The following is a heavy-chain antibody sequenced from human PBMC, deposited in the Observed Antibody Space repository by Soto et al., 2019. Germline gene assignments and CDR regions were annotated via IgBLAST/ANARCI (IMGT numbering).Heavy chain of an antibody. Sequence: QITLKESGPTLVTPTQTLTLTCTFSGFSLSTSGVGVGWIRQPPGKALEWLALIYWDDDKRYSPSLKNRLTITKXNSXNXEVLTMTNLDPEDTGTYYCAHRGGAPASWMRSWFDPWGQGTLVTVSS. V-gene: IGHV2-5*02. D-gene: IGHD6-13*01. CDR2: IYWDDDK. CDR3: AHRGGAPASWMRSWFDP. J-gene: IGHJ5*02. CDR1: GFSLSTSGVG.